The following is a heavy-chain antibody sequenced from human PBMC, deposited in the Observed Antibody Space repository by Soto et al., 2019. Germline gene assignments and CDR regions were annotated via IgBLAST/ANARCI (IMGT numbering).Heavy chain of an antibody. D-gene: IGHD4-4*01. CDR2: ITATGIST. CDR1: GFTLNNDA. J-gene: IGHJ2*01. CDR3: ARPLWRDDYNWGYFDL. Sequence: GSLKLSCATSGFTLNNDAMSWVRQAPGKGLEWVSTITATGISTYYADSVKGRFTISRDNSKNTLYLQMNSLRAEDTAVYYCARPLWRDDYNWGYFDLWGRGTLVTVSS. V-gene: IGHV3-23*01.